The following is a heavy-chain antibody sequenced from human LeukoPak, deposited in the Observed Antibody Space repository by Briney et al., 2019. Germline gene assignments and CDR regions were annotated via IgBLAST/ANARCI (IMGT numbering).Heavy chain of an antibody. D-gene: IGHD3-22*01. Sequence: PGGSLRLSCAASGFTFRSYAMGWVRQAPGKGLEWVSVISGSGGSTYYADSVKGRFTISRDNSKNTLYLQMNSLRVEDTALYYCAKVATMIVVVRGPLDYWGQGTLVTVSS. CDR1: GFTFRSYA. CDR3: AKVATMIVVVRGPLDY. J-gene: IGHJ4*02. CDR2: ISGSGGST. V-gene: IGHV3-23*01.